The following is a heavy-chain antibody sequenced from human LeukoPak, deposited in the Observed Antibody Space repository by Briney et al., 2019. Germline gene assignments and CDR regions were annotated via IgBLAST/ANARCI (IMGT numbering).Heavy chain of an antibody. Sequence: GASVKVSCKASGGTFSSYVISWVRQAPGQGLEWMGGIIPIFGTANYAQKFQGRVTITTDESTSTAYMELSSLRSEDTAVYYCARAEYSGSHTGYAFDIWGQGTMVTVSS. D-gene: IGHD1-26*01. CDR1: GGTFSSYV. J-gene: IGHJ3*02. CDR3: ARAEYSGSHTGYAFDI. CDR2: IIPIFGTA. V-gene: IGHV1-69*05.